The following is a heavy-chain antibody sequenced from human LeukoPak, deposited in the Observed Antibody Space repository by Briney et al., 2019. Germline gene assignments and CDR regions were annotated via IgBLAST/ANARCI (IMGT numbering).Heavy chain of an antibody. CDR2: INDDGSSR. Sequence: QPGGSLRLSCAASGLTFSKSWLHWVRQAPGKGLVWVSRINDDGSSRSYADSVGGRFTISKDNAKNTLYLQMNSLRAEDTAVYFCARVSGLGKNEYLHLWGQGTLVTVSS. D-gene: IGHD3-10*01. V-gene: IGHV3-74*01. CDR3: ARVSGLGKNEYLHL. CDR1: GLTFSKSW. J-gene: IGHJ1*01.